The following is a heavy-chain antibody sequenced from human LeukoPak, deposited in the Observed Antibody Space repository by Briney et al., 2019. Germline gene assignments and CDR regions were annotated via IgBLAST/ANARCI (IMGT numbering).Heavy chain of an antibody. D-gene: IGHD2-2*02. CDR3: ARAHPYCSSTSCYTGDWFDP. CDR1: GGSISSYY. V-gene: IGHV4-59*01. J-gene: IGHJ5*02. CDR2: IYYSGST. Sequence: PSETLSLTCTVSGGSISSYYWSWIRQPPGKGLEWIGYIYYSGSTNYNPSLKSRVTISVDTSKNQFSLKLSSVTAADTAAYYCARAHPYCSSTSCYTGDWFDPWGQGTLVTVSS.